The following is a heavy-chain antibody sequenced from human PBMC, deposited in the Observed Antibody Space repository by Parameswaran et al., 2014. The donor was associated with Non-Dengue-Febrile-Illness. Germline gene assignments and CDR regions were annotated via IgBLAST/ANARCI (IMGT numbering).Heavy chain of an antibody. CDR3: ARMPSSWGYYYGMDV. CDR1: AISSA. V-gene: IGHV4-59*01. D-gene: IGHD6-13*01. J-gene: IGHJ6*02. CDR2: IYYSGST. Sequence: AISSARWIRQPPGKGLEWIGYIYYSGSTNYNPSLKSRVTISVDTSKNQFSLKLSSVTAADTAVYYCARMPSSWGYYYGMDVWGQGTTVTVSS.